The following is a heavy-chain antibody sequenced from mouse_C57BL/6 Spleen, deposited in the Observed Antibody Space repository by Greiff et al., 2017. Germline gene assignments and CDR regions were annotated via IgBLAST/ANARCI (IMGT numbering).Heavy chain of an antibody. D-gene: IGHD1-2*01. Sequence: QVQLQQPGAELVKPGASVKMSCKASGYTFTSYWITWVKQRPGQGLEWIGDIYPGSGSTNYNEKFKSKATLTVDTSSSTAYMQLSSLTSEDAAVYYCARGDGYEDAMDYWGQGTSVTVAS. CDR3: ARGDGYEDAMDY. CDR2: IYPGSGST. J-gene: IGHJ4*01. V-gene: IGHV1-55*01. CDR1: GYTFTSYW.